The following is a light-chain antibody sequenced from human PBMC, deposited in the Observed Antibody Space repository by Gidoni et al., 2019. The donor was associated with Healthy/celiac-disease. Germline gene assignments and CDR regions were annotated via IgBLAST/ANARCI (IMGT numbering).Light chain of an antibody. Sequence: ESVLTQSPGTLSLSPGERATLSCRASQSVSSSYLAWYQQKPGQSPRLLIYVASSRATGIPDRFSGSGSGTDFTLTISRLEPEDFAVYYCQQYGSSPMYTFGQGTKLEIK. CDR3: QQYGSSPMYT. V-gene: IGKV3-20*01. CDR1: QSVSSSY. J-gene: IGKJ2*01. CDR2: VAS.